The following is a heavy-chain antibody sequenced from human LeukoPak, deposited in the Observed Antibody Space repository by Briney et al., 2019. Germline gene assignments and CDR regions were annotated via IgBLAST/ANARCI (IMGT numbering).Heavy chain of an antibody. V-gene: IGHV1-18*01. J-gene: IGHJ6*03. Sequence: ASVKVSCKASGYTFTSYGISWVRQAPGQGLEWMGWISAYNGNTNYAQKLQSRVTMTTDTSTSTAYMELRSLRSDDTAVYYCARVAGTRGRGYYYYYMDVWGKGTTVTVSS. CDR2: ISAYNGNT. D-gene: IGHD6-19*01. CDR1: GYTFTSYG. CDR3: ARVAGTRGRGYYYYYMDV.